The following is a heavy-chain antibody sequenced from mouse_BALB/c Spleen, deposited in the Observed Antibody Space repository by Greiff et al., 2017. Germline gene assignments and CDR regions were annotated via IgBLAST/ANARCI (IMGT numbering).Heavy chain of an antibody. Sequence: VHLVESAAELARPGASVKMSCKASGYTFTSYTMHWVKQRPGQGLEWIGYINPSSGYTEYNQKFKDKTTLTADKSSSTAYMQLSSLTSEDSAVYYCARGWLERDYWGQGTTLTVSS. V-gene: IGHV1-4*02. CDR1: GYTFTSYT. CDR2: INPSSGYT. J-gene: IGHJ2*01. D-gene: IGHD2-3*01. CDR3: ARGWLERDY.